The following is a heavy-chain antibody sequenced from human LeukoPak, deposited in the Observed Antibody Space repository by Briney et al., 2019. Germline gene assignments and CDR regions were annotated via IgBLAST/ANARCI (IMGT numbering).Heavy chain of an antibody. V-gene: IGHV4-59*01. J-gene: IGHJ6*03. Sequence: SETLSLTCTVSGGSTISYYWSWIRQPPGKGREGIGHIYYIGATNYTPSLKSLVAISVDTSKNQFSLKLSSVTAADTAVYYCASGSGGSGIAAAGLRYYYYYMDVWGKGTTVTISS. CDR1: GGSTISYY. CDR2: IYYIGAT. CDR3: ASGSGGSGIAAAGLRYYYYYMDV. D-gene: IGHD6-13*01.